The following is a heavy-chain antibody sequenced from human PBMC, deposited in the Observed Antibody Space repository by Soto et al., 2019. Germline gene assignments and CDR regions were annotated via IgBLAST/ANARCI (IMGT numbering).Heavy chain of an antibody. CDR2: ISSSSSYI. CDR3: ARDSLSYDFWSGYYTENYYYYGMDV. J-gene: IGHJ6*02. Sequence: GGSLRLSCAASGFTFSSYSVNWVRQAPGKGLEWVSAISSSSSYIYYADSVKGRFTISRDNSKNTLYLQMNSLRAEDTAVYYCARDSLSYDFWSGYYTENYYYYGMDVWGQGTTVTVSS. CDR1: GFTFSSYS. V-gene: IGHV3-21*04. D-gene: IGHD3-3*01.